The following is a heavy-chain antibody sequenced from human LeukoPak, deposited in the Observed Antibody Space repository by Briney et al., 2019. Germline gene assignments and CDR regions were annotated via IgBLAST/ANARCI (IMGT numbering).Heavy chain of an antibody. J-gene: IGHJ4*02. CDR3: ARDKYYYDSSGGGYYFDY. D-gene: IGHD3-22*01. CDR2: INGSGGRI. Sequence: PGGSLRLSCAASGFTFSTYNMNWVRQAPGKGLEWVSAINGSGGRIYYADSVKGRFTISRDNSKSTLYLQMNSLRAEDTAVYYCARDKYYYDSSGGGYYFDYWGQGTLVTVSS. V-gene: IGHV3-23*01. CDR1: GFTFSTYN.